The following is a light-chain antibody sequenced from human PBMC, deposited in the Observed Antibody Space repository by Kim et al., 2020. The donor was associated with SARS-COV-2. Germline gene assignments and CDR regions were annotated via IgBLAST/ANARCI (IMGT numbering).Light chain of an antibody. CDR3: HQYGGSST. CDR2: GAS. CDR1: QSVSSTY. Sequence: LSPGEPATPSCRASQSVSSTYLAWYQQKPGQAPRLLISGASSRATGIPDRFSGSGSGTDFPLTISRLEPEDFAVYYCHQYGGSSTFGQGTKVDIK. J-gene: IGKJ1*01. V-gene: IGKV3-20*01.